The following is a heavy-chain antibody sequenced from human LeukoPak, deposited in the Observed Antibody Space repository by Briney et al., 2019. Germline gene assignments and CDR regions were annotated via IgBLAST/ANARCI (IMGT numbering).Heavy chain of an antibody. J-gene: IGHJ5*02. D-gene: IGHD3-3*01. CDR2: VDPEDGET. CDR3: ATEIRYGITIFGVVRIHNWFDP. Sequence: ATVKISCKVSGYTFTDYYMHWVQQAPGKELEWMGLVDPEDGETIYAEKFQGRVTITADTSTDTAYMELSSLRSEDTAVYYCATEIRYGITIFGVVRIHNWFDPWGQGTLVTVSS. V-gene: IGHV1-69-2*01. CDR1: GYTFTDYY.